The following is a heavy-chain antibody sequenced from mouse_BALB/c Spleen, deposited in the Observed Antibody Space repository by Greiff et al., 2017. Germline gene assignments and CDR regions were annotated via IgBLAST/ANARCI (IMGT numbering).Heavy chain of an antibody. V-gene: IGHV2-6-4*01. Sequence: QVQLKESGPGLVAPSQSLSITCTVSGFSLSRYSVHWVRQPPGKGLEWLGMIWGGGSTDYNSALKSRLSISKDNSKSQVFLKMNSLQTDDTAMYYCARNSAYYGNYGHAMDYWGQGTSVTVSS. J-gene: IGHJ4*01. CDR3: ARNSAYYGNYGHAMDY. CDR2: IWGGGST. D-gene: IGHD2-10*01. CDR1: GFSLSRYS.